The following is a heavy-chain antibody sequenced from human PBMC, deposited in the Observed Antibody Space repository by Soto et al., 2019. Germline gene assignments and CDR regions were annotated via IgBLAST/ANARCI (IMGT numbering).Heavy chain of an antibody. CDR3: ARDPPTAYWGGYCSGPY. CDR1: GFTFSSYA. Sequence: QVQLVESGGGVVQPGRSLRLSCAASGFTFSSYAMHWVRQAPGKGLEWVAVISDDGSNKYYADSVKGRFTISRDNSKNTLYLQMNSLRAEDTAVYYCARDPPTAYWGGYCSGPYWGQGTLVTVSS. D-gene: IGHD2-21*02. J-gene: IGHJ4*02. V-gene: IGHV3-30-3*01. CDR2: ISDDGSNK.